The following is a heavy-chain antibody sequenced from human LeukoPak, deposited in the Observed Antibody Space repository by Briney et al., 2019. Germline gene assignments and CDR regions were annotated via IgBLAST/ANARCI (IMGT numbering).Heavy chain of an antibody. Sequence: PSETLSLTCAVSGGSISSSNWWNWVRQPPGKGLEWIGEIYHSGGTNYNPSLKSRVTISVDKSKNQFSLKLSSVTAADTAVYYCAREDRIAAAGRFDYWGQGTLVTVSS. D-gene: IGHD6-13*01. V-gene: IGHV4-4*02. CDR3: AREDRIAAAGRFDY. J-gene: IGHJ4*02. CDR2: IYHSGGT. CDR1: GGSISSSNW.